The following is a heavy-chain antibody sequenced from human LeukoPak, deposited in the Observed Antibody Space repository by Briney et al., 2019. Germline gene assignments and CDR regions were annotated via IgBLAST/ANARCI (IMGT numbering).Heavy chain of an antibody. CDR1: GSIFNSYT. Sequence: GGSLRLSCAASGSIFNSYTMNWVRQPPGKGLEWVAAIRSSSSSIYYADSVKGRFTISRDDAQNSVFLQMNSLRAEDTAVYYCSRDGQYYGMDVWGQGTTVTASS. CDR2: IRSSSSSI. V-gene: IGHV3-21*01. CDR3: SRDGQYYGMDV. J-gene: IGHJ6*02.